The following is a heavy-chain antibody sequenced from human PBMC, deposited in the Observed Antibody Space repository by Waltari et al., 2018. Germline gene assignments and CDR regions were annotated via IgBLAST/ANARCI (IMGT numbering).Heavy chain of an antibody. D-gene: IGHD3-16*01. J-gene: IGHJ4*02. Sequence: QVQLVQSGAEVQKPGSSVKVSCKASGGTFSSYAISWVRQAPGQGLEWMGGIIPIFCTANYAQKFQGRVTITADESTSTAYMELSSLRSEDTAVYYCARPGRLRDGYPGGYGYWGQGTLVTVSS. CDR3: ARPGRLRDGYPGGYGY. V-gene: IGHV1-69*12. CDR1: GGTFSSYA. CDR2: IIPIFCTA.